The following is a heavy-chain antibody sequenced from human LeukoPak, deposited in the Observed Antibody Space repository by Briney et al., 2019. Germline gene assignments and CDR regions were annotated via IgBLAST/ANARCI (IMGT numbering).Heavy chain of an antibody. Sequence: SETLSLTCTVSGGSIRSYYWSWIRQPPGKGLEWIGYMHHSGSTKHNPYLKSRVTISVDTSKSQFSLKLSSVTAADTAVYYCARHAAVEGSSGWSPLWWFDPWGQGTLVTVSA. CDR3: ARHAAVEGSSGWSPLWWFDP. D-gene: IGHD6-19*01. CDR1: GGSIRSYY. V-gene: IGHV4-59*08. J-gene: IGHJ5*02. CDR2: MHHSGST.